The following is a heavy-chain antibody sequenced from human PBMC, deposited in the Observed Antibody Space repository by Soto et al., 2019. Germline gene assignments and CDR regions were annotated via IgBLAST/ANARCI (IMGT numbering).Heavy chain of an antibody. Sequence: SETLSLTCTVSAGSIYRGGYYWGWIRQPPGRGLEWSGNIDYNGVTYSNPSLKSRVTISRDTSKNQFSLNLTSVTAADTALYYCGKVLVGVTGHTDSHSWGPGTLVTVSS. CDR3: GKVLVGVTGHTDSHS. J-gene: IGHJ4*02. CDR1: AGSIYRGGYY. V-gene: IGHV4-39*01. CDR2: IDYNGVT. D-gene: IGHD2-15*01.